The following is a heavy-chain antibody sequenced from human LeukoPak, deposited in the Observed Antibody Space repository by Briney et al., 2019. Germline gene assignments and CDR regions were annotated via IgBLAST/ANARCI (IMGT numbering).Heavy chain of an antibody. V-gene: IGHV3-23*01. D-gene: IGHD4-17*01. CDR3: AKGGIYGDYAGY. Sequence: PGGSLRLSCAASGFTFTRHAMSWVRQAPGKGLEWVSGISASGGVTYYTDSVKGRFVISRDNSKNTLYLQMNSLTANDTAVYFCAKGGIYGDYAGYWGQGSLVAVSS. CDR2: ISASGGVT. J-gene: IGHJ4*02. CDR1: GFTFTRHA.